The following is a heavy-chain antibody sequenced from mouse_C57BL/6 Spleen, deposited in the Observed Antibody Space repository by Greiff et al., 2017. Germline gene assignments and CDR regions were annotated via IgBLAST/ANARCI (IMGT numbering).Heavy chain of an antibody. CDR1: GYTFTSYW. CDR3: ARSITGTRDFDY. D-gene: IGHD4-1*01. J-gene: IGHJ2*01. V-gene: IGHV1-55*01. CDR2: IYPGSGST. Sequence: VQLQQPGAELVKPGASVKMSCKASGYTFTSYWITWVKQRPGQGLEWIGDIYPGSGSTNYNEKFKSKVSLTVDTSSSTAYMQLSSLTSKDSAVYDCARSITGTRDFDYWGQGTTLTVSS.